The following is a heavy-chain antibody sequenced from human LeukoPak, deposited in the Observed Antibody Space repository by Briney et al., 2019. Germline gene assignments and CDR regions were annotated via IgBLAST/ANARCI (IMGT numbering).Heavy chain of an antibody. V-gene: IGHV3-23*01. CDR3: AKRGVVIRVILVGFHKEAYYFDS. CDR1: GITLSNYA. Sequence: GGSLRLSCAVSGITLSNYAMSWVRQAPGKGLEWVAGISGSGGGTNYADSVKGRFTISRDNPKHTLYLQMNNLRAEDTAVYFCAKRGVVIRVILVGFHKEAYYFDSWGQGALVTVSS. CDR2: ISGSGGGT. J-gene: IGHJ4*02. D-gene: IGHD3-22*01.